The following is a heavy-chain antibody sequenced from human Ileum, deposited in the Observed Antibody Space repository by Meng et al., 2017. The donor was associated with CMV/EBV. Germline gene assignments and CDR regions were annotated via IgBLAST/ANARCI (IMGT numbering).Heavy chain of an antibody. V-gene: IGHV4-34*01. CDR1: GGALSGSY. J-gene: IGHJ4*02. D-gene: IGHD6-19*01. CDR2: IHHRETT. Sequence: QVQFQQCGAGLLKPSETLSLTCAGYGGALSGSYWSWIRQPTGKGLEWIGEIHHRETTYYNSSLKSRVSISLDTSRNQFSLTLRSVTAADTAVYYCARGSLAVPRTSLTFDYWGQGILVTVSS. CDR3: ARGSLAVPRTSLTFDY.